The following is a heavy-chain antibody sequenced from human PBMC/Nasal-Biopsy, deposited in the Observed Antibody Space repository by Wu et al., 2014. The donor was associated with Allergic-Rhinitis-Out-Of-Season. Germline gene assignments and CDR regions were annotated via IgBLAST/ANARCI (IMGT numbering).Heavy chain of an antibody. V-gene: IGHV4-39*01. CDR3: ARQGYDIGFYVFGY. CDR1: GDSIRSSSYY. Sequence: TLSLTCTVSGDSIRSSSYYWAWIRQSPGKGLEWIGSINYSGNTYYNPSLKSRVTISVDTSKIRFSLNLSSVTAADSAVYYCARQGYDIGFYVFGYWGRGTVVSVSS. J-gene: IGHJ4*02. CDR2: INYSGNT. D-gene: IGHD2-15*01.